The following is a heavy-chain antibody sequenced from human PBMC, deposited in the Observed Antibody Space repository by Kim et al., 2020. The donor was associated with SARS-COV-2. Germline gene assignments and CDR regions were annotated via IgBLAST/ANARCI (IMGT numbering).Heavy chain of an antibody. Sequence: GESLKISCKGSGYSFTSHWIGWVRLMPGKGLEWMGLIYPGDSTTKYSSSFQGQVTISADKSISTAYLQWGSLKASDTAIYYCARQGRYGDYEAYWGQGTLVTVSS. D-gene: IGHD4-17*01. CDR1: GYSFTSHW. CDR3: ARQGRYGDYEAY. V-gene: IGHV5-51*01. CDR2: IYPGDSTT. J-gene: IGHJ4*02.